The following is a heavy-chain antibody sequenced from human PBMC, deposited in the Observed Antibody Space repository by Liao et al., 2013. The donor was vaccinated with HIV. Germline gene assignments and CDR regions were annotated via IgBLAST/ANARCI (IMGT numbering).Heavy chain of an antibody. CDR3: ARSGPGGRLVRGGRTYYYYMDV. V-gene: IGHV4-4*07. Sequence: QVQLQESGPGLVKPSETLSLTCTVSGGSISSYYWSWIRQPAGKGLEWIGRIYTSGSTNYNPSLKSRVTMSVDTSKNQFSLKLSSVTAADTAVYYCARSGPGGRLVRGGRTYYYYMDVWGKGTTVTVSS. D-gene: IGHD6-19*01. CDR1: GGSISSYY. J-gene: IGHJ6*03. CDR2: IYTSGST.